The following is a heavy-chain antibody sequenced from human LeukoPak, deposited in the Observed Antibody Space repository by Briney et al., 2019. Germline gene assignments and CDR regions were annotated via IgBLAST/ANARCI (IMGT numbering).Heavy chain of an antibody. CDR2: INHSGST. D-gene: IGHD6-19*01. J-gene: IGHJ4*02. CDR3: ARVEDSSGWYIDY. Sequence: SETLSLTCAVYGGSFSGYYWSWIRQPPGKGLEWIGEINHSGSTNYNPSLKSRVTISVDTSKNQFSLKLSSVTAAETAVYYCARVEDSSGWYIDYWGQGTLVTVSS. V-gene: IGHV4-34*01. CDR1: GGSFSGYY.